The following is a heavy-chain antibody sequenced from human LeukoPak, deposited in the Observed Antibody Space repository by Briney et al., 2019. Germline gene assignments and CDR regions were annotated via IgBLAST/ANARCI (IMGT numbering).Heavy chain of an antibody. CDR3: AKDGFWTTKTSYHGAHFFDH. Sequence: GGSLRLSCAVSGFTFSSSWMHWVRQAPGRGLVWVSRISSDGSDIFYADSVKGRFTISRDNSKNMLYLQMNSLRAEDTAVYYCAKDGFWTTKTSYHGAHFFDHWGQGTLVAVSS. CDR1: GFTFSSSW. J-gene: IGHJ4*02. D-gene: IGHD3/OR15-3a*01. CDR2: ISSDGSDI. V-gene: IGHV3-74*01.